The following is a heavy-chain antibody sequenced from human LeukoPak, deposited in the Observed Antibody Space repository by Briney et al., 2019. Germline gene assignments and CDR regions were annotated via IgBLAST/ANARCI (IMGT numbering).Heavy chain of an antibody. CDR1: GFTFSSYT. CDR2: ISYDGSKK. V-gene: IGHV3-30*04. J-gene: IGHJ4*02. D-gene: IGHD6-19*01. Sequence: PGGSLRLSCEASGFTFSSYTMHWVRQAPGKGLEWVAVISYDGSKKYYADSVKGRFTISRDNSKNTLYLQMSSLRAEDTAVYYCAREIGFPRSGLYYFDYWGQGTLVTVSS. CDR3: AREIGFPRSGLYYFDY.